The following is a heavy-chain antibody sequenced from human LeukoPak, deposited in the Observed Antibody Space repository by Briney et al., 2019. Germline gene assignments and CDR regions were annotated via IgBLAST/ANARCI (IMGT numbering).Heavy chain of an antibody. CDR2: ISGSGSTT. V-gene: IGHV3-23*01. Sequence: GGSLRLSCAASGFTFSSYAMNWVRQAPGKGLEWVSAISGSGSTTYYADSVKGRFTISRDNSKNTLFLQMNSLTAKDTAIYSCARPRLEYCSGGSCFDAFDIWGQGTMVTVSS. J-gene: IGHJ3*02. D-gene: IGHD2-15*01. CDR1: GFTFSSYA. CDR3: ARPRLEYCSGGSCFDAFDI.